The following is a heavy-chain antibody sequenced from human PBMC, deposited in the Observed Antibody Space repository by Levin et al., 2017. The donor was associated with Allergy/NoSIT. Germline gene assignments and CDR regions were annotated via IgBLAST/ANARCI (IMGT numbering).Heavy chain of an antibody. D-gene: IGHD6-19*01. CDR1: GFTFSDYY. J-gene: IGHJ3*02. Sequence: GGSLRLSCAASGFTFSDYYMSWIRQAPGKGLEWVSYISSSGSTIYYADSVKGRFTISRDNAKNSLYLQMNSLRAEDTAVYYCAGAGYSSGWYDYNRVDIWGQGTMVTVSS. V-gene: IGHV3-11*01. CDR2: ISSSGSTI. CDR3: AGAGYSSGWYDYNRVDI.